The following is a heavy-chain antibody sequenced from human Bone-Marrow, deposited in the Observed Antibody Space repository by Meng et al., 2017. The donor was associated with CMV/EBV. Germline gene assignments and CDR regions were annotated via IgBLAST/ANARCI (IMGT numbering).Heavy chain of an antibody. J-gene: IGHJ6*02. D-gene: IGHD1-7*01. CDR1: GFTFNSHS. V-gene: IGHV3-21*01. CDR2: ISMSSDYK. CDR3: VRDPSATTGGMDV. Sequence: GGSLRLSCAASGFTFNSHSMNWVRQAPGRGLEWVSSISMSSDYKYYADSVKGRFTISRDNAKNSLYLQISSLRAEDTAVYYCVRDPSATTGGMDVWGQGPTVTVSS.